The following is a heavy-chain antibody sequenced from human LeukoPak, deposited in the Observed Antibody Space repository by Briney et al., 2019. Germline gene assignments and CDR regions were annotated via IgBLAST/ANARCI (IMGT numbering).Heavy chain of an antibody. CDR3: AREFPSTTAYYYFDY. J-gene: IGHJ4*02. CDR1: GFTFSSYW. D-gene: IGHD1-1*01. Sequence: PWGSLTLSCAASGFTFSSYWMSWVRQAPGKGLEWVANIKQDGSEKYYVDSVKGRFTISRDNAKNSLYLQMNSLRAEDTAVYYCAREFPSTTAYYYFDYWGQGTLVTVSS. V-gene: IGHV3-7*01. CDR2: IKQDGSEK.